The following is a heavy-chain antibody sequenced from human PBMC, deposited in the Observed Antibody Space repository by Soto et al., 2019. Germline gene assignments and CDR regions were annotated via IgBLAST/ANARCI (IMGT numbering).Heavy chain of an antibody. J-gene: IGHJ5*02. CDR3: AHRRQAAARFSGWFDP. Sequence: QITLKESGPTLVKPTQTLTLTCTFSGFSLSTSGVGVGWIRQPPGKALDWLALIYWDGDKRYSPSLKSRLTITKDTAKNQVVLTMTNVDTVDTATYYCAHRRQAAARFSGWFDPWGQGTLVTVSS. D-gene: IGHD6-13*01. CDR1: GFSLSTSGVG. CDR2: IYWDGDK. V-gene: IGHV2-5*02.